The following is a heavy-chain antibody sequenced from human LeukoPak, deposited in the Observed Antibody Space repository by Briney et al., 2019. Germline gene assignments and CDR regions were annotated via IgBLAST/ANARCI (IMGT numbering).Heavy chain of an antibody. J-gene: IGHJ4*02. V-gene: IGHV1-3*01. CDR3: ARGTWSVAGY. Sequence: ASVKVSCKASGFTFTNHALQWVRQAPGQRLEWMGWINAGNGNTKYSQQFQGRVTITRDTSATTTYIELSSLRSEDTAVYYCARGTWSVAGYWGQGTLVTVSP. CDR2: INAGNGNT. D-gene: IGHD6-19*01. CDR1: GFTFTNHA.